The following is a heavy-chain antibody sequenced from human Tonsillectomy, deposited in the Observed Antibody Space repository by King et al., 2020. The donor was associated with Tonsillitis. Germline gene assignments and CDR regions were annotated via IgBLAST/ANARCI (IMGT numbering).Heavy chain of an antibody. Sequence: VQLVESGGGLVQPGGSLRLSCAASGFTFSSYAISWVRQAPGKGLEWVSIISGSGGITYYAASVKGRFTISRDNSKNTLYLQMNSLRAEDTAVYYCAKGYSGGVGYYYYIDVWGKGTPVTVSS. D-gene: IGHD3-16*01. V-gene: IGHV3-23*04. CDR3: AKGYSGGVGYYYYIDV. J-gene: IGHJ6*03. CDR2: ISGSGGIT. CDR1: GFTFSSYA.